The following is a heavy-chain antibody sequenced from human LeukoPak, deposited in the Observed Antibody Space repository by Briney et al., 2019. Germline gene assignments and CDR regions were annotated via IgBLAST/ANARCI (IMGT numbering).Heavy chain of an antibody. V-gene: IGHV4-38-2*02. Sequence: TSETLSLTCTVSGYSISSGYYWGWIRQPPGKGLEWIGSMYHSGSTYYNSSLKSRVTISIDTSKNLFSLKLTSMTAADTAMYYCARDPGSGYSDWGQGTLVTVSS. J-gene: IGHJ4*02. D-gene: IGHD3-22*01. CDR3: ARDPGSGYSD. CDR1: GYSISSGYY. CDR2: MYHSGST.